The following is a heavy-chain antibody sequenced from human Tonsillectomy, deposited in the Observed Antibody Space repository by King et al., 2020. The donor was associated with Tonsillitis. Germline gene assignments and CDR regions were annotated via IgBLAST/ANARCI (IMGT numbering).Heavy chain of an antibody. J-gene: IGHJ6*02. V-gene: IGHV3-7*01. CDR2: IKQDGSEK. D-gene: IGHD2-2*02. CDR3: ANGAAIDGVDV. CDR1: GFTFSGYW. Sequence: VQLVESGGGLVQPGGSLRLSCAASGFTFSGYWMNWVRQAPGKGLEWVANIKQDGSEKYYVDSVKGRFTISRDNAKNSLYLQMNSLRAEDTAVYYCANGAAIDGVDVWGQGTTVTVSS.